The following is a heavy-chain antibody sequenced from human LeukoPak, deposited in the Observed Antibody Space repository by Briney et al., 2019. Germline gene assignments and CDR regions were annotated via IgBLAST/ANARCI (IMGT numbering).Heavy chain of an antibody. J-gene: IGHJ3*02. CDR3: ASGGEFRGSAFDI. D-gene: IGHD3-10*01. Sequence: ASVKVSCKASTYIFNKYYIHWVRQAPGRGLEWMGIINLTSGRTSYAQNFQARVTMTRDMSTNTMYLDLSSLKSDDTAVYYCASGGEFRGSAFDIWGQGTTVIVSS. V-gene: IGHV1-46*02. CDR1: TYIFNKYY. CDR2: INLTSGRT.